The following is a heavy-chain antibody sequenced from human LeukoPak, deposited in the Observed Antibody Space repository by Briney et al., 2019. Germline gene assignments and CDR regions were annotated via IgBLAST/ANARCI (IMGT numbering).Heavy chain of an antibody. V-gene: IGHV4-59*01. CDR2: IYYSGST. Sequence: PSETLSLTCTVSGGSISSYYWSWIRQPPGKGLEWIGYIYYSGSTNYNPSLKSRVTISVDTSKNQFSLKLSSVTAADTAVYYCARVSGSHRTYYYYYMDVWGKGTTVTVSS. J-gene: IGHJ6*03. CDR1: GGSISSYY. D-gene: IGHD1-26*01. CDR3: ARVSGSHRTYYYYYMDV.